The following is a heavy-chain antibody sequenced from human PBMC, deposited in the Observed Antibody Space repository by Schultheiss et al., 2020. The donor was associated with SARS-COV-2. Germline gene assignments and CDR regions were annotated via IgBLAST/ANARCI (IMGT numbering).Heavy chain of an antibody. CDR1: GFTFSSSW. CDR3: ARDAAAWDPRGRQRTPDY. Sequence: GESLKISCAASGFTFSSSWMHWVCQAPGKGLEWVAVISYDGSNKYYADSVKGRFTISRDNSKNTLYLQMNSLRAEDTAVYYCARDAAAWDPRGRQRTPDYWGQGTLVTVSS. D-gene: IGHD1-26*01. J-gene: IGHJ4*02. CDR2: ISYDGSNK. V-gene: IGHV3-30-3*01.